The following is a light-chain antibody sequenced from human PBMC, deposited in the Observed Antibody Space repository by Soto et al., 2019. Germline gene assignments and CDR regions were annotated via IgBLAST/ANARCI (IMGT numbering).Light chain of an antibody. CDR1: SSNIGADYD. J-gene: IGLJ2*01. Sequence: QSALTQPPSVSGAPGQRVTISCTGSSSNIGADYDVHWYQQLPGTAPKLLIYGNSNRPSGVPDQFSGSKSGTSASLVITGLQAEDEADYYCQSYDSSLSGVVFGGGTKLTVL. CDR2: GNS. V-gene: IGLV1-40*01. CDR3: QSYDSSLSGVV.